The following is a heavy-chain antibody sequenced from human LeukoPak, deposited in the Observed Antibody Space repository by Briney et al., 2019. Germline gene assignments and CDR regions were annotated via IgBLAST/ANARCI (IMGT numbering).Heavy chain of an antibody. CDR3: ARDARVCYGSGSYPPFDP. V-gene: IGHV1-2*02. J-gene: IGHJ5*02. CDR2: FNPNSGGT. CDR1: VYTFTGYY. Sequence: GASVKVSCKGSVYTFTGYYMHWVRQAPGQGLEWMGWFNPNSGGTNYAQKFQGRVTMTRDTSISTAYMELSRLRSDDTAVYYCARDARVCYGSGSYPPFDPWGQGTLVTVSS. D-gene: IGHD3-10*01.